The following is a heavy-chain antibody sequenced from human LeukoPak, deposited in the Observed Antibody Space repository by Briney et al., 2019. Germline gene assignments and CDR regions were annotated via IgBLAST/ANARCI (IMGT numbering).Heavy chain of an antibody. Sequence: GGSLRLSCAASGFTFSSYSMNWVRQAPGKGLEWVANIKQDGSEKYYVDSVKGRFTISRDNAKISLYLQMNSLRAEDTAVYYCARDRGWYGMNVWGQGTTVTVSS. CDR1: GFTFSSYS. CDR3: ARDRGWYGMNV. D-gene: IGHD6-19*01. V-gene: IGHV3-7*03. CDR2: IKQDGSEK. J-gene: IGHJ6*02.